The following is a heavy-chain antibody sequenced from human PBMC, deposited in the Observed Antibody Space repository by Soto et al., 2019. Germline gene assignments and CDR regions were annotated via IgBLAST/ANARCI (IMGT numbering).Heavy chain of an antibody. Sequence: EVQLLESGGGLVQPGGSLRLSCAASGFTFSRSAMSWVRQAPGKGLQWVSGISGTGGDTYYADSVKGRFIISRDNSKNTLYLEMNSLRAEDTAVYYCATNRDYWGQGTLVTVSS. J-gene: IGHJ4*02. CDR3: ATNRDY. CDR1: GFTFSRSA. CDR2: ISGTGGDT. V-gene: IGHV3-23*01.